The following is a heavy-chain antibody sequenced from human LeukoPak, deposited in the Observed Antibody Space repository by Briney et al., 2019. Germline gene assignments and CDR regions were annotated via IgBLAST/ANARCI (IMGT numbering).Heavy chain of an antibody. Sequence: ASVKVXCKAXXXTFTGYYMHWVRQAPGQGLEWMGWINPNSGGTNYAQKLQGRVTMTRDTSISTAYMELSRLRSDDTAVYYCARAPGGIAVAGQTTYYYYGMYVWGQGTTVTVSS. CDR2: INPNSGGT. CDR3: ARAPGGIAVAGQTTYYYYGMYV. V-gene: IGHV1-2*02. CDR1: XXTFTGYY. D-gene: IGHD6-19*01. J-gene: IGHJ6*02.